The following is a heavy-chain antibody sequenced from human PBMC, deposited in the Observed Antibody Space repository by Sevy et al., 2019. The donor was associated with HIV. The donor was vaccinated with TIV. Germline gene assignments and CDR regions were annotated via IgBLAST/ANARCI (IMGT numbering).Heavy chain of an antibody. CDR2: IYYNGHT. Sequence: SETLSLTCSVSGGTIVSSGHYWGWIRQTPGKGLEWIGCIYYNGHTYYSPSLKSRLTISIDTSKNQFSLNLSSVTAADTAIYFCVREAGGYDYDYGMDVWGQGTTVTVSS. J-gene: IGHJ6*02. CDR1: GGTIVSSGHY. D-gene: IGHD5-12*01. V-gene: IGHV4-39*02. CDR3: VREAGGYDYDYGMDV.